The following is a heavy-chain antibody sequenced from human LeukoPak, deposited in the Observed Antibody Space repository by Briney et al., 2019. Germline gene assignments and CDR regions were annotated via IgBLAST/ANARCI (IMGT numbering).Heavy chain of an antibody. V-gene: IGHV1-18*01. Sequence: GASVKVPCKASGYTFTSYGISWVRQAPGQGLEWMGWISAYNGNTNYAKKLQGRVTMTTDTSTSTAYMELRSLRSDDTAVYYCARGHPKIVLMVYASRTYFDYWGQGTLVTVSS. J-gene: IGHJ4*02. CDR3: ARGHPKIVLMVYASRTYFDY. D-gene: IGHD2-8*01. CDR2: ISAYNGNT. CDR1: GYTFTSYG.